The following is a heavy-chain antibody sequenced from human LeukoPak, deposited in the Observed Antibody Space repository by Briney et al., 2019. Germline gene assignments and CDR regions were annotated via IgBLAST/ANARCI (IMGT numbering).Heavy chain of an antibody. CDR3: ARDQRYYFDSSGSSFDY. D-gene: IGHD3-22*01. CDR2: IIPIVGVP. CDR1: GGAFSSYA. J-gene: IGHJ4*02. Sequence: SVKVSCTASGGAFSSYAINWVRQVPGQGLEWMGGIIPIVGVPNNAQKFQGRVTITADKSTSTAYMELSSLRSEDTAVYYCARDQRYYFDSSGSSFDYWGQGTLVTVSS. V-gene: IGHV1-69*17.